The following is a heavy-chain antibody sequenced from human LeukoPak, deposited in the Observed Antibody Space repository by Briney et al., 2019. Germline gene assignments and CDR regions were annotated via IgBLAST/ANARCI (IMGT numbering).Heavy chain of an antibody. CDR3: ARGCCKVRGTIRNWFDP. V-gene: IGHV1-3*01. CDR2: INAGNGNT. Sequence: ASVKVSCKASGYTFTSYAMHWVRQAPGQRLEWMGWINAGNGNTKYSQKFQGRVTMTMNTSITTAYMELTGLTSEDTAVYYCARGCCKVRGTIRNWFDPWGQGTLVTVSS. CDR1: GYTFTSYA. J-gene: IGHJ5*02. D-gene: IGHD3-10*01.